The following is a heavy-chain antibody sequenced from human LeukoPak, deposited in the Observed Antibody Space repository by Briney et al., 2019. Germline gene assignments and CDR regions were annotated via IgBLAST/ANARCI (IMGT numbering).Heavy chain of an antibody. CDR1: GFTFSSYG. Sequence: GGSLRLSCAASGFTFSSYGMHWVRQAPGKGLEWVAVISYDGSNKYYADSVKGRFTISRDNSKNTLYLQMNSLRAEDTAVYYCATGLKDCSGGSCYLVGGVHWGQGTLVTVSS. V-gene: IGHV3-30*03. J-gene: IGHJ4*02. CDR2: ISYDGSNK. CDR3: ATGLKDCSGGSCYLVGGVH. D-gene: IGHD2-15*01.